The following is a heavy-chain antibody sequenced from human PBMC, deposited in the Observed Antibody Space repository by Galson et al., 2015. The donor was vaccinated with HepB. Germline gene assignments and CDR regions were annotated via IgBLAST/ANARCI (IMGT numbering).Heavy chain of an antibody. D-gene: IGHD6-13*01. J-gene: IGHJ4*02. CDR2: IFYDGST. CDR3: ARGWGSSWYYFDY. CDR1: GDSFSSFY. V-gene: IGHV4-59*01. Sequence: ETLSLTCTVSGDSFSSFYWSWIRQPPGKGLEWIGFIFYDGSTNYNPSLKSRVIISIDTSQNQFSLKLSSLTAADTAVYHCARGWGSSWYYFDYWGQGTLVTVSS.